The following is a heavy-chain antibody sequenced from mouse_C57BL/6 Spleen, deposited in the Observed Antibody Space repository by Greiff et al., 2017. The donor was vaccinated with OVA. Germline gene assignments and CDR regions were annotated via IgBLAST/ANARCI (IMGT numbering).Heavy chain of an antibody. D-gene: IGHD2-5*01. V-gene: IGHV5-17*01. J-gene: IGHJ3*01. CDR3: ARESNYGAWFAY. CDR2: ISSGSSTI. Sequence: EVKLVESGGGLVKPGGSLKLSCAASGFTFSDYGMHWVRQAPEKGLEWVAYISSGSSTIYYEDTVKGRFTISRDNAKNTLFLQLTSLMSEDTAMYYCARESNYGAWFAYWGQGTLVTVSA. CDR1: GFTFSDYG.